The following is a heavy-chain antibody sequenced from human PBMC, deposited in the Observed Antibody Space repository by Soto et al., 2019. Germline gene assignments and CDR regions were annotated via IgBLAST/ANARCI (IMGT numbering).Heavy chain of an antibody. V-gene: IGHV4-39*01. J-gene: IGHJ4*02. D-gene: IGHD2-15*01. CDR2: FYYSGST. CDR1: GGSISSSSYY. Sequence: QLQLQESGPGLVKPSETLSLTCTVSGGSISSSSYYWGWIRQPPGKGLEWIGSFYYSGSTYYSPSLMSRVIISVDTANNQFSLKLSSVTAADTAVYYFARKVVAARSFDYWGQGTLVTVSS. CDR3: ARKVVAARSFDY.